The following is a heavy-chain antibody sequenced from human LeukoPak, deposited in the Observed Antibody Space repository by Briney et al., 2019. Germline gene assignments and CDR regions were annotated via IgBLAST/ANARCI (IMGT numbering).Heavy chain of an antibody. D-gene: IGHD6-19*01. Sequence: KASETLSLTCTVSGGSISSSSYYWGWIRQPPGKGLEWIGSIYYSGSTYYNPSLKSRVTISVDTSKNQFSLELSSVTAADTAVYYCARESGYSSGWYRVDYWGQGTLVTVSS. CDR3: ARESGYSSGWYRVDY. J-gene: IGHJ4*02. CDR2: IYYSGST. V-gene: IGHV4-39*02. CDR1: GGSISSSSYY.